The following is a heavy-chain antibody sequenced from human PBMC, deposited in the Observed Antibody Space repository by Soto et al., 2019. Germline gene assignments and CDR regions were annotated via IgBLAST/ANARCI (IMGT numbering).Heavy chain of an antibody. J-gene: IGHJ6*02. D-gene: IGHD2-15*01. V-gene: IGHV1-18*01. Sequence: GASVKVSCKASGYTFTSYGISWVRQAPGQGLEWMGWISAYNGNTNYAQKLQGRVTMTTDTSTSTAYMELRSLRSDDTAVYYCAKRYCGGGSCWVEYYYYGMDVGAQGTTAPVP. CDR1: GYTFTSYG. CDR2: ISAYNGNT. CDR3: AKRYCGGGSCWVEYYYYGMDV.